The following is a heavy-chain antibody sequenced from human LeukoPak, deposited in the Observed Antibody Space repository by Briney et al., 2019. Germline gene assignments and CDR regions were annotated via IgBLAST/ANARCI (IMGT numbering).Heavy chain of an antibody. CDR2: IKSKTDGGTT. D-gene: IGHD3-22*01. CDR1: GFTFSNAW. CDR3: TTGTYYYDSSGYYIRYFDY. Sequence: PGGSLRLSCAASGFTFSNAWMSWVRQAPGKGLEWVGRIKSKTDGGTTDYAAPGKGRFTISRDDSKNTLYLQMNSLKTEDTAVYYCTTGTYYYDSSGYYIRYFDYWGQGTLVTVSS. J-gene: IGHJ4*02. V-gene: IGHV3-15*01.